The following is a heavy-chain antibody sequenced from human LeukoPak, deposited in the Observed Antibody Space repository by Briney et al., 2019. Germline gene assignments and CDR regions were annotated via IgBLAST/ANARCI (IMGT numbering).Heavy chain of an antibody. CDR3: ARDRGIYYYYYMDV. J-gene: IGHJ6*03. CDR2: IFHTGST. V-gene: IGHV4-38-2*02. CDR1: GYSFSSGFY. Sequence: SETLSLTCSVSGYSFSSGFYWGWIRQPPEKGLEWIGSIFHTGSTYYNPSLKSRVTMSVDTSKNQFSLKLSSVTAADTAVYYCARDRGIYYYYYMDVWGKGTTVTISS.